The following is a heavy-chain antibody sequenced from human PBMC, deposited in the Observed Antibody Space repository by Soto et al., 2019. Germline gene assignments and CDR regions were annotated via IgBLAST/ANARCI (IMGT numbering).Heavy chain of an antibody. V-gene: IGHV1-18*01. J-gene: IGHJ6*02. D-gene: IGHD3-22*01. Sequence: VKVSCKASDYTFTSYGITWVRQAPGQGLEWLGWISAFKGNTIYAQKLQGRVTLTTDTSSRTAYMTLRSLRSDDTAVYFCARGGYYDSSGSRNYHYYGMDVWGQGTTVTVSS. CDR1: DYTFTSYG. CDR3: ARGGYYDSSGSRNYHYYGMDV. CDR2: ISAFKGNT.